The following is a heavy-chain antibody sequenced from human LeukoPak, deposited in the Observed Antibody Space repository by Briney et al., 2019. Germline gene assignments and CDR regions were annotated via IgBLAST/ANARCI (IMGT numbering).Heavy chain of an antibody. CDR1: GFTFSSYA. CDR3: AAGSGSYYPDYYGMDV. J-gene: IGHJ6*02. CDR2: ISYDGSNK. Sequence: GGSLRLSCAASGFTFSSYAMHWVRQAPGKGLEWVAVISYDGSNKYYADSVKGRFTISRDNSKNTLYLQMNSLRAEDTAVYYCAAGSGSYYPDYYGMDVWGQRTTVTVSS. D-gene: IGHD3-10*01. V-gene: IGHV3-30-3*01.